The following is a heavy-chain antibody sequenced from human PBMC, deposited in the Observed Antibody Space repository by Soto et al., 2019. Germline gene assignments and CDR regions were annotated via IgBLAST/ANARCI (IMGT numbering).Heavy chain of an antibody. CDR2: ISGSGGST. CDR3: AKLDFDY. V-gene: IGHV3-23*01. J-gene: IGHJ4*02. CDR1: GVSVRSYA. Sequence: PGGCVGIGCAACGVSVRSYAMSWVRQAPGKGLEWVSAISGSGGSTYYADSVKGRFTISRDNSKNTLYLQMNSLRAEDTAVYYCAKLDFDYWGQGTLVTVSS.